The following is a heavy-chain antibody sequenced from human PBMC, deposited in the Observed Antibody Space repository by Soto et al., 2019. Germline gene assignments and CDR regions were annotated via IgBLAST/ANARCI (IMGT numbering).Heavy chain of an antibody. J-gene: IGHJ5*02. CDR1: GFTFSAYR. CDR2: ISGSGGII. V-gene: IGHV3-48*02. CDR3: ERYPVGGAPDL. D-gene: IGHD1-26*01. Sequence: GGSLRLSCAASGFTFSAYRIYWVRQAPGKGLQLVAYISGSGGIIDYTDSVKGRFTISRDNAQNSVYLQMHSLRDEDTAVYYCERYPVGGAPDLWGQGTLVTVSS.